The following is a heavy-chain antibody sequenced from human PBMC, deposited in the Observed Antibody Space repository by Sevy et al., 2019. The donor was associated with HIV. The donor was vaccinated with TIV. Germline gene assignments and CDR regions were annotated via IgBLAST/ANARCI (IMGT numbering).Heavy chain of an antibody. J-gene: IGHJ4*02. CDR2: IKADGSDK. V-gene: IGHV3-7*01. CDR3: AHETFGRFES. CDR1: GFTVSANW. Sequence: GGSLRLSCAASGFTVSANWMNWVRQAPGKGLEWVANIKADGSDKHYVDSVEGRFTISRDNAKNFMFLQMNSLRVEDTAVYYCAHETFGRFESWGQGTLVTVSS. D-gene: IGHD3-16*01.